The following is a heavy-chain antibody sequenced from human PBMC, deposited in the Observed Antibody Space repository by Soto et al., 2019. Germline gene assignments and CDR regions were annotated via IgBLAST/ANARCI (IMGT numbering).Heavy chain of an antibody. CDR3: ARDSGWPILNFDN. J-gene: IGHJ4*02. CDR1: GFTFSSYA. D-gene: IGHD3-10*01. CDR2: ISYDGSNK. Sequence: GGSLRLSCAASGFTFSSYAMHWVRQAPGKGLEWVAVISYDGSNKYYADSVKGRFTISRDNSKNTLYLQMNSLRAEDTAVYYCARDSGWPILNFDNWGQGTPVTVSS. V-gene: IGHV3-30-3*01.